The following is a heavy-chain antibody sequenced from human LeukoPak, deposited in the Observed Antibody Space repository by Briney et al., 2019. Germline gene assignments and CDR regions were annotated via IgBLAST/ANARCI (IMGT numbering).Heavy chain of an antibody. CDR1: GYGFTSHD. CDR2: MNPKSGNT. J-gene: IGHJ4*02. Sequence: ASVKVSCKASGYGFTSHDINWVRQATGQGLEWLGWMNPKSGNTVLAQKFQGRVTMTRDTSTSTVYMELSSLRSEDTAVYYCATLLDPIDYWGQGTLVTVSS. V-gene: IGHV1-8*01. CDR3: ATLLDPIDY. D-gene: IGHD1-1*01.